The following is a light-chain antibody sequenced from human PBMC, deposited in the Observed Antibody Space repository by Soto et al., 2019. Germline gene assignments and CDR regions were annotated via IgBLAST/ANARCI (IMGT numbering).Light chain of an antibody. CDR2: DAS. V-gene: IGKV3-11*01. CDR1: QSISSN. CDR3: QQRSNWPTT. J-gene: IGKJ1*01. Sequence: ETVMTQSPATLSVSPGERATLSCRASQSISSNLAWYQQKPGQAPRLLIYDASNRATGIPARFSGSGSGKDLTLTINSLEPEDFAVYYCQQRSNWPTTFGQGTKVDI.